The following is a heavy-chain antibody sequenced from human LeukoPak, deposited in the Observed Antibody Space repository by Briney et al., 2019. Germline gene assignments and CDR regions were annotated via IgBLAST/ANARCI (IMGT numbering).Heavy chain of an antibody. CDR1: GFTVSSNY. CDR3: ARRGVGATISGMDV. V-gene: IGHV3-66*01. Sequence: GGSLRLSCAASGFTVSSNYMSWVRQAPGKGLEWVSVIYSGGSTYYADSVKGRFTISRDNSENTLYLQMNSLRAEDTAVYYCARRGVGATISGMDVWGKGTTVTISS. D-gene: IGHD1-26*01. CDR2: IYSGGST. J-gene: IGHJ6*04.